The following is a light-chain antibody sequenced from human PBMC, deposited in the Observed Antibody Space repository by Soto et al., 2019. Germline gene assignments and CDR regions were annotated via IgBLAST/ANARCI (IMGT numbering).Light chain of an antibody. Sequence: VVMTQSPLSLSVTLGQPASISCRSSQSLVHSDGNTYLSWFQQRPGQSPRRLIYKISNRESGVPERFSDSGSGDDFTLKIRRVEAEDVGVYYCRQGTYSYTFAKGARRDI. J-gene: IGKJ2*01. V-gene: IGKV2-30*02. CDR1: QSLVHSDGNTY. CDR3: RQGTYSYT. CDR2: KIS.